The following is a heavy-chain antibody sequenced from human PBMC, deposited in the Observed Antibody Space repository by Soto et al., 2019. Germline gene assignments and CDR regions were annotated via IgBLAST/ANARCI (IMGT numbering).Heavy chain of an antibody. D-gene: IGHD6-13*01. CDR2: INAGNGNT. CDR3: ASSLGAAAGPTTNWFDP. CDR1: GYTFTSYA. J-gene: IGHJ5*02. Sequence: GASAKVSCKASGYTFTSYAMHWVRQAPGQRLEWMGWINAGNGNTKYSQKFQGRVTITRDTSASTVYMELSSLRSEDTAVYYCASSLGAAAGPTTNWFDPWGQGTLVTVSS. V-gene: IGHV1-3*01.